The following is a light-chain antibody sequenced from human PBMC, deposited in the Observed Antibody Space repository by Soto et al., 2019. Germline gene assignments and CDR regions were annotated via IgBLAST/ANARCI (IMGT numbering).Light chain of an antibody. CDR1: SSDVGGYNY. Sequence: QSALTQPASVSGSPGQSITTSCTGTSSDVGGYNYVSWYQQHPGKAPKLVIYDVSNRPSGVSNRFSGSKSGNTASLTISGLQAEDEADYYCSSYSSSNTLVIFGGGTKVTVL. J-gene: IGLJ2*01. V-gene: IGLV2-14*01. CDR2: DVS. CDR3: SSYSSSNTLVI.